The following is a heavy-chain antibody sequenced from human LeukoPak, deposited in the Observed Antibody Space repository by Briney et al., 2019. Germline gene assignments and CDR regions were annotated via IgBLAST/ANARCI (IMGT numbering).Heavy chain of an antibody. D-gene: IGHD4-17*01. CDR3: ARASGDYYYGMDV. CDR2: IYYSGST. J-gene: IGHJ6*04. V-gene: IGHV4-31*03. CDR1: GGSISSGGYY. Sequence: SETLSLTCTVSGGSISSGGYYWSWIRQHPGKGLEWIGYIYYSGSTYYNPSLKSRVTISVDTSKNQFSLKLSSVTAADTAAYYCARASGDYYYGMDVWGKGTTVTVSS.